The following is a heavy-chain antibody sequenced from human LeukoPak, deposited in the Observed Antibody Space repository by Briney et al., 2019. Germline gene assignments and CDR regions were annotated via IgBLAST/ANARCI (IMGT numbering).Heavy chain of an antibody. J-gene: IGHJ4*02. Sequence: NPSETLSLTCTVSGGSISSSSYYWGWIRQPPGKGLEWIGSIYYSGSTYYNPSLKSRVTISVDTSKNQFSLKLSSVTAADTAVYYCARRGYSYGSLDYWGQGTLVTVSS. CDR3: ARRGYSYGSLDY. D-gene: IGHD5-18*01. CDR2: IYYSGST. CDR1: GGSISSSSYY. V-gene: IGHV4-39*01.